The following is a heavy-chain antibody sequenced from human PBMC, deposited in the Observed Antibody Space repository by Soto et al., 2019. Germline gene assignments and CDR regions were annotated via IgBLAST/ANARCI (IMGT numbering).Heavy chain of an antibody. CDR1: GYTFTSYA. CDR3: ARDRMTTGEPNWYFDL. V-gene: IGHV1-3*01. Sequence: QVQLVQSGAEVKKPGASVKVSCKASGYTFTSYAMHWVRQAPGQRLEWMGWINAGNGNTKYSQKFQGRVTITRDPSGGTAYLELSSLRSEDPAVYLWARDRMTTGEPNWYFDLWGRGTLVTVSS. CDR2: INAGNGNT. D-gene: IGHD4-17*01. J-gene: IGHJ2*01.